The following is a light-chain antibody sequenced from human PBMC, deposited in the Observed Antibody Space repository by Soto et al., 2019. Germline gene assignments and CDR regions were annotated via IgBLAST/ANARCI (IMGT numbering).Light chain of an antibody. CDR3: QQYNTYSFT. J-gene: IGKJ3*01. CDR2: KAS. V-gene: IGKV1-5*03. Sequence: DIQMTQSPSTLSESVGDRVTILCRASKNINDWLAWYQKKPGKAPRLLIYKASTLESGVPSRFSGSGFGTEFTLTISSLQPDDFATYYCQQYNTYSFTFGPGAKVDIK. CDR1: KNINDW.